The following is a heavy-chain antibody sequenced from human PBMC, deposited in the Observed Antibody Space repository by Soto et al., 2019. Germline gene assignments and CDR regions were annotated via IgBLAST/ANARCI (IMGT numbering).Heavy chain of an antibody. CDR2: ISGSGEIT. CDR1: GFTFSSYA. Sequence: GGSLRLSCAASGFTFSSYAMSWVRQAPGKGLEWVSVISGSGEITYYADSVKGQFTISRDNSKNTLYLQMNSLRAEDTAVYYCAKRTTGYCSGGICYYFDYWGQESLVTVSS. CDR3: AKRTTGYCSGGICYYFDY. D-gene: IGHD2-15*01. V-gene: IGHV3-23*01. J-gene: IGHJ4*02.